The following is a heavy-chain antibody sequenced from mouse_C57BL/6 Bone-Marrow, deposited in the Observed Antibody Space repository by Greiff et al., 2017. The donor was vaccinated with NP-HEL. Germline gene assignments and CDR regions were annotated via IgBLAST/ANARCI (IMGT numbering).Heavy chain of an antibody. V-gene: IGHV1-18*01. CDR1: GYTFTDYN. CDR3: ARRIVAPFYYGSSQYYFDY. CDR2: INPNNGGT. D-gene: IGHD1-1*01. Sequence: EVQLQQSGPELVKPGASVKIPCKASGYTFTDYNMDWVKQSHGKSLEWIGDINPNNGGTIYNQKFKGKATLTVDKSSSTAYMELRSLTSEDTAVYYCARRIVAPFYYGSSQYYFDYWGQGTTLTVSS. J-gene: IGHJ2*01.